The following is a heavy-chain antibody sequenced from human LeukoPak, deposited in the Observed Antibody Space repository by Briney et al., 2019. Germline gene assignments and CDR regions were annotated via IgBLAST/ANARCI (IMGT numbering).Heavy chain of an antibody. J-gene: IGHJ1*01. CDR1: GFTVSSNY. Sequence: PGGSLRLSCAASGFTVSSNYMSWVRQAPGKGLEWVSVIYSGGSTYYADSVKGRFTISRDNSKNTLYLQMNSLRAEDTAVYYCARIGGSYRWVDYFAEYFQHWGQGTLVTVSS. V-gene: IGHV3-66*01. CDR3: ARIGGSYRWVDYFAEYFQH. CDR2: IYSGGST. D-gene: IGHD1-26*01.